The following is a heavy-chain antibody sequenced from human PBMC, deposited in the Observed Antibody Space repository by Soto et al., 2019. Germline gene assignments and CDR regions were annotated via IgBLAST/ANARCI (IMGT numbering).Heavy chain of an antibody. D-gene: IGHD2-2*01. Sequence: GGSLRLSCAASGFTFSSYAMSWVRQAPGKGLEWVSAISGSGGSTYYADSVKGRFTISRDNSKNTLYLQMNSLRAEDTAVYYCAKAGAGSCSSTSCPIDLWDYYYGMDVWGQGTAVTVSS. CDR1: GFTFSSYA. J-gene: IGHJ6*02. CDR2: ISGSGGST. CDR3: AKAGAGSCSSTSCPIDLWDYYYGMDV. V-gene: IGHV3-23*01.